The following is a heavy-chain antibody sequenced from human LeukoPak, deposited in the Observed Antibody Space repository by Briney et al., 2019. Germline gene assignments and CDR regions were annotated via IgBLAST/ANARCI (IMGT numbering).Heavy chain of an antibody. J-gene: IGHJ5*02. Sequence: GGSLTLFYAVCGYPHNIYAMLCVRQATGKGLVCVSAISGSGTNTYYADSVKGRFTISRDNSRNTLFLQMNSLRAEDTAVYYCAKGSPLNWFDPWGQGTLVTVSS. CDR1: GYPHNIYA. CDR3: AKGSPLNWFDP. V-gene: IGHV3-23*01. CDR2: ISGSGTNT.